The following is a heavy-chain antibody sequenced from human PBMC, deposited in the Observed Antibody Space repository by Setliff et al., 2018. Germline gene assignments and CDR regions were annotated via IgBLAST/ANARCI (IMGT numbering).Heavy chain of an antibody. J-gene: IGHJ4*02. CDR3: ATGLGQYFDY. Sequence: PGGSLRLSCAASGFTFSNAWMSWVRQAPGKGLEWVGFIRTKTDGGTADYAAPVKGRFIISRDDSKNLVFLQMNSLKTEDTAVCYCATGLGQYFDYWGQGSLVTVSS. D-gene: IGHD3-9*01. CDR2: IRTKTDGGTA. CDR1: GFTFSNAW. V-gene: IGHV3-15*01.